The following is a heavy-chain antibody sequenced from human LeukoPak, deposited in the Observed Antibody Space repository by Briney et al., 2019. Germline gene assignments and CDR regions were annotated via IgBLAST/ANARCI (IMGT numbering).Heavy chain of an antibody. D-gene: IGHD3-22*01. CDR1: GFTFSSYS. Sequence: GGSLRLSCAASGFTFSSYSMNWVRQAPGKGLEWVSYISSSSSTIYYADSVKGRFTISRDNAKNSLYLQMNSLRAEDTAVHYCARALSTYYYDSSGPWDYWGQGTLVTVSS. CDR2: ISSSSSTI. V-gene: IGHV3-48*04. J-gene: IGHJ4*02. CDR3: ARALSTYYYDSSGPWDY.